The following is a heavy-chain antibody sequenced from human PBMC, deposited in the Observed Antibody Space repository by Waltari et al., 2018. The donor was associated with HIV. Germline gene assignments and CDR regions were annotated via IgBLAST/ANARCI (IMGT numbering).Heavy chain of an antibody. J-gene: IGHJ3*02. V-gene: IGHV1-18*01. Sequence: QVQLVQSGAEVKRPGASVKVSCKTSGYTFSSYGISWVRQAPGQGLEWMGWISSSNINTKYAQNFLGRVTMTTDTSTNTAYLELRGLRSDDTAVYYCVKEGYCSGGSCYSGSLDIWGQGTKVTVSS. CDR3: VKEGYCSGGSCYSGSLDI. D-gene: IGHD2-15*01. CDR1: GYTFSSYG. CDR2: ISSSNINT.